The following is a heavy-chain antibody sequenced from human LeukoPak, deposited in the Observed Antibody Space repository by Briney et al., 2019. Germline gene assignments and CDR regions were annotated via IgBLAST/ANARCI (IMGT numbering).Heavy chain of an antibody. V-gene: IGHV3-23*01. CDR1: GFTFSSYA. CDR2: ISGSGGST. J-gene: IGHJ4*02. CDR3: AKDYHRGTMIVVAIFDY. D-gene: IGHD3-22*01. Sequence: PGGSLRLSCAASGFTFSSYAMSWVRQAPGKGLDWVSAISGSGGSTYYADSMKGRFTISRDNSKDTLHLQMNSLGAEDTAVYYCAKDYHRGTMIVVAIFDYWGQGTLVTVSS.